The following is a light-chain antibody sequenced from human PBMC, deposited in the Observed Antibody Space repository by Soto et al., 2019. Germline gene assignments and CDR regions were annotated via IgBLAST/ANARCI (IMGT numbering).Light chain of an antibody. CDR1: SSDVGGYNY. Sequence: QSALTQPASVSGSPGQSITISCTGTSSDVGGYNYVSWYQHHPGKAPKLMIYDVSYRPSGVSNRFSGSKSGNTASLTISGLQAEDEADYYCSSYTSSTMFEVFGGGTKVTVL. J-gene: IGLJ2*01. CDR2: DVS. V-gene: IGLV2-14*03. CDR3: SSYTSSTMFEV.